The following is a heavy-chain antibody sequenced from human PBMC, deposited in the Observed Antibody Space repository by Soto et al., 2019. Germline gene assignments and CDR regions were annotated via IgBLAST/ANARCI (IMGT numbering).Heavy chain of an antibody. CDR2: INAGNGNT. J-gene: IGHJ6*02. CDR1: GYTFTSYA. V-gene: IGHV1-3*01. Sequence: GASVKVSCKASGYTFTSYAMHWVRQAPGQRLEWMGWINAGNGNTKYSQKFQGRVTITRDTSASTAYMELSSLRSEDTAVYYCARTLIRGSWGLARHNYYYYGMDVWGQGTTVTVSS. D-gene: IGHD3-16*01. CDR3: ARTLIRGSWGLARHNYYYYGMDV.